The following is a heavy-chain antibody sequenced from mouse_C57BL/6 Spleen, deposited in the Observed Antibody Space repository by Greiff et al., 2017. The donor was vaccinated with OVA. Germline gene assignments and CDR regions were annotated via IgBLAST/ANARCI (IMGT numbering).Heavy chain of an antibody. CDR1: GFTFSDYG. Sequence: EVKLMESGGGLVKPGGSLKLSCAASGFTFSDYGMHWVRQAPEKGLEWVAYISSGSSTIYYADTVKGRFTISRDNAKNTLFLQMTSLRSEDTAMDYCARRRVTTGYYAMDYWGQGTSVTVSS. CDR3: ARRRVTTGYYAMDY. CDR2: ISSGSSTI. J-gene: IGHJ4*01. D-gene: IGHD2-2*01. V-gene: IGHV5-17*01.